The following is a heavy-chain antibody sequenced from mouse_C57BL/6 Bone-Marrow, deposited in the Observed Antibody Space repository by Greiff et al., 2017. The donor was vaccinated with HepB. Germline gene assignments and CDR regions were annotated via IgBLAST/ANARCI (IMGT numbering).Heavy chain of an antibody. J-gene: IGHJ1*03. CDR2: ISNGGGST. Sequence: EVKVVESGGGLVQPGGSLKLSCAASGFTFSDYYMYWVRQTPEKRLEWVAYISNGGGSTYYPDTVKGRCTISRDNAKNTLYLQMSRLKSAETAMYYCARHVDYSNYFNWYFDVWGTGTTVTVSS. D-gene: IGHD2-5*01. V-gene: IGHV5-12*01. CDR3: ARHVDYSNYFNWYFDV. CDR1: GFTFSDYY.